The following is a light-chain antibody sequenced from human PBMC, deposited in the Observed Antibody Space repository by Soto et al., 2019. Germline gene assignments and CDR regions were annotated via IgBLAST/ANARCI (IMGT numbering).Light chain of an antibody. V-gene: IGKV1-5*03. Sequence: DIQMTQSPSTLSASVGDRVAITCRASQNINSWLAWYQQKPGKAPKLLIDKASSLESEVPSRFSGSGSGTEFTLTISCLQPDDFATYYCQEYNSYSRFTFGPGTKVDVK. J-gene: IGKJ3*01. CDR1: QNINSW. CDR3: QEYNSYSRFT. CDR2: KAS.